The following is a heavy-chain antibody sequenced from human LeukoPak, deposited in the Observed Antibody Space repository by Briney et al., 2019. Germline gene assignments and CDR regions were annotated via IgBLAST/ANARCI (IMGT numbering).Heavy chain of an antibody. J-gene: IGHJ3*02. Sequence: GGSLRLSCAASGFTFSNYGMHWVRQAPGKGLEWVAVIWYDGSNKYYGDSVKGRFTISRDNSKNTLYLQMNSLRAEDTAVYYCARWFLHAFDIWGQGTMVTVSS. CDR3: ARWFLHAFDI. CDR2: IWYDGSNK. D-gene: IGHD3-10*01. CDR1: GFTFSNYG. V-gene: IGHV3-33*01.